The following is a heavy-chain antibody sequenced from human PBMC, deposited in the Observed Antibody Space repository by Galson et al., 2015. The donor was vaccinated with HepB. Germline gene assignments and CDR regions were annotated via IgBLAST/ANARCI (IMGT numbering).Heavy chain of an antibody. V-gene: IGHV1-24*01. D-gene: IGHD2-2*01. CDR3: ATAGYCSSTSCPPGDY. CDR2: FDPEDGET. J-gene: IGHJ4*02. Sequence: SVKVSCKDSGYTLTELSMHWVRQAPGKGLEWMGGFDPEDGETIYAQKFQGRVTMTEDTSTDTAYMELSSLRSEDTAVYYCATAGYCSSTSCPPGDYWGQGTLVTVSS. CDR1: GYTLTELS.